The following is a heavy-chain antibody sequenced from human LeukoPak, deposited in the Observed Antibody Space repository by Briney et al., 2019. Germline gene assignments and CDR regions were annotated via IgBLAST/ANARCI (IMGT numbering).Heavy chain of an antibody. V-gene: IGHV3-49*03. J-gene: IGHJ4*02. CDR2: IRSKAHGGTA. CDR3: TREIRYFDWFQADY. CDR1: GFTFGDHS. Sequence: GGSLRLSCTASGFTFGDHSVSRFRQAPGKGLEWVGFIRSKAHGGTAEYAASVKGTFTISRDDSKSVAYLQMDSLKTEDTAVYYCTREIRYFDWFQADYWGQGTLVTVSS. D-gene: IGHD3-9*01.